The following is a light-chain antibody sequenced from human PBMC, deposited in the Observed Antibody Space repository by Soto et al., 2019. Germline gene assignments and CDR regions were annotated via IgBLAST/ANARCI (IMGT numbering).Light chain of an antibody. Sequence: QAVVTQPASVSGSPGQSITISCTGTINDVGGYNFVSWYQQYPGKAPKLMIYEVTNRPSGVSNRFSGSKSGNTASLTISGLQAEDEADYYCSSYTGTNTRVFGTGTKVTVL. CDR2: EVT. CDR1: INDVGGYNF. J-gene: IGLJ1*01. V-gene: IGLV2-14*01. CDR3: SSYTGTNTRV.